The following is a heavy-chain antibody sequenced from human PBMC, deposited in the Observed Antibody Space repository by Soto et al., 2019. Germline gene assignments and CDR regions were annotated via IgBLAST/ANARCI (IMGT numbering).Heavy chain of an antibody. D-gene: IGHD4-17*01. V-gene: IGHV4-39*01. Sequence: ETLSLTCTVSGGSISSSSYYWGWIRQPPGKGLEWIGSIYYSGSTYYNPSLKSRVTISVDTSKNQFSLKLSSVTAADTAVYYCARDYEGAFDIWGQGTMVTVSS. CDR3: ARDYEGAFDI. CDR2: IYYSGST. CDR1: GGSISSSSYY. J-gene: IGHJ3*02.